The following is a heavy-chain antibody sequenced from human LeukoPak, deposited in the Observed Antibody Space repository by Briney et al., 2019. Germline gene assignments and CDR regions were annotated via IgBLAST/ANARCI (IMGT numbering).Heavy chain of an antibody. CDR1: GGSIRSSSYY. V-gene: IGHV4-39*01. Sequence: ASETLSLTCTVSGGSIRSSSYYWGWIRQPPGKGLEWIVSIYYSGSTYYNPSLKSRFTISVDTSKNQFSLKLSSVTAADTAVYYCAGTYYDFWSGYSDYWGQGTLVTVSS. D-gene: IGHD3-3*01. CDR2: IYYSGST. CDR3: AGTYYDFWSGYSDY. J-gene: IGHJ4*02.